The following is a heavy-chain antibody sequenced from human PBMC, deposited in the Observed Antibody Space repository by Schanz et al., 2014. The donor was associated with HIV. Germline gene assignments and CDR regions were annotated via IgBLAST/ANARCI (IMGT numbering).Heavy chain of an antibody. V-gene: IGHV1-8*01. CDR2: MNPSTGNS. CDR3: AREKTTLNWFDP. Sequence: QVQLVQSGAEVKKPGASVKVSCKASGYTFINYDIHWVRQASGLGLEWMGWMNPSTGNSGYAQMFQVRVTMTRTTSISTAYMELRGLTSEDTAVYFCAREKTTLNWFDPWGQGTLVTVSS. CDR1: GYTFINYD. J-gene: IGHJ5*02.